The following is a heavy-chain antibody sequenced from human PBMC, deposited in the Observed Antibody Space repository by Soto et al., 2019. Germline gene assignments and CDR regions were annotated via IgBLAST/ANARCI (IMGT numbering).Heavy chain of an antibody. V-gene: IGHV5-51*01. CDR3: ARGEYYYDSGGYYFNY. J-gene: IGHJ4*02. CDR1: RYNFSSYW. CDR2: IYLGDSDT. Sequence: GESLKISCQGSRYNFSSYWIGWVRQMPGKGLEWMGIIYLGDSDTRYSPSFQGQVTISGDKSISTAYLQWSSLKASDTAMYYCARGEYYYDSGGYYFNYWGQGTLVTVSS. D-gene: IGHD3-22*01.